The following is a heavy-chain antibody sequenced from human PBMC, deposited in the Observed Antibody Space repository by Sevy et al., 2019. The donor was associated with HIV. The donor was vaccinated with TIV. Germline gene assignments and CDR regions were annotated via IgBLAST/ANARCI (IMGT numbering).Heavy chain of an antibody. D-gene: IGHD5-18*01. J-gene: IGHJ4*02. CDR3: GYGGYGYYYDY. V-gene: IGHV3-15*01. CDR1: GFIFSNAW. CDR2: IKSKADGGTP. Sequence: GGSLRLSCGASGFIFSNAWMSWVRQAPGKGLEWVGRIKSKADGGTPDYAAPVKGTFTISRDDSINTLYLQMNSLRTDDTAVYYCGYGGYGYYYDYWGQGTLVTVSS.